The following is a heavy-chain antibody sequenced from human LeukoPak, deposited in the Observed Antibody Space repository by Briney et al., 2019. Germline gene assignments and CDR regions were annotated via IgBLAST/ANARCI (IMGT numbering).Heavy chain of an antibody. J-gene: IGHJ4*02. CDR1: GGTFGSYA. V-gene: IGHV1-69*13. Sequence: SVKVSCKASGGTFGSYAISWVRQAPGQGLEWMGGIIPIFGTANYAQKFQGRVTITADESTSTAYMELSSLRSEDTAVYYCASNSDGSRYYDFWSGYYTLDYWGQGTLVTVSS. CDR3: ASNSDGSRYYDFWSGYYTLDY. CDR2: IIPIFGTA. D-gene: IGHD3-3*01.